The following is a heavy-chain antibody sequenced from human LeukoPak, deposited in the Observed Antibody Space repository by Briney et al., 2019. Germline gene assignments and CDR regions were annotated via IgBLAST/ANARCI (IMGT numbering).Heavy chain of an antibody. CDR1: GYTFTGYY. D-gene: IGHD3-10*01. CDR2: INPNSGGT. CDR3: ATRATTGSLYGMDV. J-gene: IGHJ6*02. Sequence: ASVKVFCKASGYTFTGYYMHWVRQAPGQGLEWMGWINPNSGGTNYAQKFQGWVTMTRDTSISTAYMELSRLRSDDTAVYYCATRATTGSLYGMDVWGQGTTVTVSS. V-gene: IGHV1-2*04.